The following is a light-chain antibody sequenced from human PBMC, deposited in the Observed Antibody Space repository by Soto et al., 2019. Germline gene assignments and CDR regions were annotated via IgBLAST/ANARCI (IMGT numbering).Light chain of an antibody. Sequence: EIVMTQSPATLPVSRWERATLSCSASQSVSRNLAWYQQKPGQAPRLLIYGASTRATAIPAMFSGSASGTEFTLIISSLAFADFAVYDCQQYNNCPPWTLGQGTKVDI. V-gene: IGKV3-15*01. J-gene: IGKJ1*01. CDR3: QQYNNCPPWT. CDR1: QSVSRN. CDR2: GAS.